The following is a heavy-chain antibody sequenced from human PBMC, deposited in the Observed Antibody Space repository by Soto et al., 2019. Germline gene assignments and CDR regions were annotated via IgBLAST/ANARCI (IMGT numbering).Heavy chain of an antibody. J-gene: IGHJ6*02. V-gene: IGHV3-33*01. CDR1: GFTFSSYG. D-gene: IGHD4-4*01. Sequence: PGGSLRLSCAASGFTFSSYGMHWVRQAPGKGLEWVAVIWYDGSNKYYADSVKGRFTISRDNSKNTLYLQMNSLRAEDTAVYYCARGRDDYSNYVTYGLDVWGQGTTVTVSS. CDR2: IWYDGSNK. CDR3: ARGRDDYSNYVTYGLDV.